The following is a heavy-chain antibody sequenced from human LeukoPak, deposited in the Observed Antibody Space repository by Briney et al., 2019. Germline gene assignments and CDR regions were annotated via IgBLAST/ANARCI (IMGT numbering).Heavy chain of an antibody. J-gene: IGHJ4*02. CDR2: IYTSGST. CDR3: ARENYDILTGYYTFDY. Sequence: SETLSLTCTVSGGSISSYYWSWIRQPAGKGLEWIGRIYTSGSTNYNPSLKSRVTMSVDTSKNQFSLNLSSVTAADTAVYYCARENYDILTGYYTFDYWGQGTLVTVSS. CDR1: GGSISSYY. D-gene: IGHD3-9*01. V-gene: IGHV4-4*07.